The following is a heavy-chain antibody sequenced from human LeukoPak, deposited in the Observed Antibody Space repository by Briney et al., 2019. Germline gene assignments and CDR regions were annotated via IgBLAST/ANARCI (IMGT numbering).Heavy chain of an antibody. D-gene: IGHD2-2*01. CDR2: ISSSSSYI. Sequence: GGPLRLSCAASGFTFSSYSMNWVRQAPGKGLEWVSSISSSSSYIYYADSVKGRFTISRDNAKNSLYLQMNSLRAEDTAAYYCASEYCSSTSCSSDPWGQGTLVTVSS. CDR3: ASEYCSSTSCSSDP. J-gene: IGHJ5*02. CDR1: GFTFSSYS. V-gene: IGHV3-21*01.